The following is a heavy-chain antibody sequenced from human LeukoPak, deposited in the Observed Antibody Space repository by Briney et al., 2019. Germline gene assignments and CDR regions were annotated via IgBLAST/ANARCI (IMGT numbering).Heavy chain of an antibody. CDR3: ARDLYYYDSSGYPEY. Sequence: GGSLRLSCAASGFTFSGYAMHWVRQAPGKGLEWVALISYDGSNKYYAESVKGRFTISRDNSKNTLYLQMNSLRAEDTAVYYCARDLYYYDSSGYPEYWGQGTLVTVSS. D-gene: IGHD3-22*01. J-gene: IGHJ4*02. CDR2: ISYDGSNK. CDR1: GFTFSGYA. V-gene: IGHV3-30*04.